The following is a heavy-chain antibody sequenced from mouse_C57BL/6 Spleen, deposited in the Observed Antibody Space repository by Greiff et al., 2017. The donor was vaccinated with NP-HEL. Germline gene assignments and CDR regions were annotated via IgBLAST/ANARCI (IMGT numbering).Heavy chain of an antibody. CDR1: GYAFSSYW. Sequence: QVQLQQSGAELVKPGASVKISCKASGYAFSSYWMNWVKQRPGKGLEWIGQIYPGDGDTNYNGKFKGKATLTADKSSSTAYMQLSSLTSEDSAVYFCARMDYYGSPFDYWGQGTTLTVSS. D-gene: IGHD1-1*01. CDR2: IYPGDGDT. J-gene: IGHJ2*01. CDR3: ARMDYYGSPFDY. V-gene: IGHV1-80*01.